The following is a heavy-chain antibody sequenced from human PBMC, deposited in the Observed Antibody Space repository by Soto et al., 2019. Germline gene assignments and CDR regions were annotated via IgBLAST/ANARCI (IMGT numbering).Heavy chain of an antibody. CDR1: GYTFTNYH. CDR2: MNPNSGDT. V-gene: IGHV1-8*01. D-gene: IGHD6-13*01. Sequence: QVQLVQSGAEVKKPGASVKVSCKASGYTFTNYHIHWVRQATGQGLEWMGWMNPNSGDTGYAQKFQGRVTMTRDTPKTAAQMELGGLRSEDAGVYFCARGGGGRWYSGDYWGQGTLVTVSS. J-gene: IGHJ4*02. CDR3: ARGGGGRWYSGDY.